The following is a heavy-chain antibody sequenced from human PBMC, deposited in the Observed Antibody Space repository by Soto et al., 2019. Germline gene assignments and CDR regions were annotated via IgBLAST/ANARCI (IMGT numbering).Heavy chain of an antibody. CDR2: MNPNSGNT. CDR3: ARGFYDSSGSYAFDI. D-gene: IGHD3-22*01. Sequence: ASVKVSCKASGYAFTSYYINWVRQATGQGLEWMGWMNPNSGNTGYAQKFQGRVTMTRNTSISTAYMELSSLRSEDTAVYYCARGFYDSSGSYAFDIWGQGTMVNVSS. J-gene: IGHJ3*02. CDR1: GYAFTSYY. V-gene: IGHV1-8*01.